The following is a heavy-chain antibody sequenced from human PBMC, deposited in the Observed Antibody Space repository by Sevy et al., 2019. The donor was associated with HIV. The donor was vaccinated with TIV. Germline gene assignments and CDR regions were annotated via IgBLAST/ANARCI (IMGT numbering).Heavy chain of an antibody. CDR3: ARDGGSSWYTAYFDY. J-gene: IGHJ4*02. D-gene: IGHD6-13*01. Sequence: SETLSLTCTASGGSISSYYWSWIRQPPGKGLEWIGYIYYSGSTNYNPSLKSRVTISVDTSKNQFSLKLSSVTAADTAVYYCARDGGSSWYTAYFDYWGQGTLVTVSS. V-gene: IGHV4-59*01. CDR1: GGSISSYY. CDR2: IYYSGST.